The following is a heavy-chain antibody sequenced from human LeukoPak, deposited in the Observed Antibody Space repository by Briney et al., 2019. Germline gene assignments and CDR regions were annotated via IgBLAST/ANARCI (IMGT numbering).Heavy chain of an antibody. Sequence: PGGSLRLSCAASGFTFSSYWMPWVPQAPGKGLEWVANIKQDGSEKYYVDSVKGRFTISRDNAKNSLYLQMNSLRAEDTAVYYCARSIAANTNWFDPWGQGTLVTVSS. J-gene: IGHJ5*02. CDR1: GFTFSSYW. CDR2: IKQDGSEK. V-gene: IGHV3-7*05. CDR3: ARSIAANTNWFDP. D-gene: IGHD2-15*01.